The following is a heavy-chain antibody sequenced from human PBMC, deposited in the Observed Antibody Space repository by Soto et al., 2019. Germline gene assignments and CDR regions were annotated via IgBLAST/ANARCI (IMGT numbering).Heavy chain of an antibody. CDR1: GGSISSYY. Sequence: PSATLSLTCTVSGGSISSYYWSWIRQPPGKGLEWIGYLYYSGSTNYNPSLKSRVTISVDTSKNQFSLKLSSVTAADTPVYYCARESPDYGDYVADYWGQGTLVTVS. CDR3: ARESPDYGDYVADY. CDR2: LYYSGST. D-gene: IGHD4-17*01. V-gene: IGHV4-59*01. J-gene: IGHJ4*02.